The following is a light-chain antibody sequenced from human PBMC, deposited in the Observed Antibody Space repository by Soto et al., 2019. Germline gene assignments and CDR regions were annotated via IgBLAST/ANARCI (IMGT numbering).Light chain of an antibody. V-gene: IGLV2-23*01. Sequence: QSALTQPASVSGSPGQSITISCTGTSSDVGRYDHVSWYQHHPGKAPKLMIYEGSKRPSGVSDRFSGSKSGNTASLTLSGLQAEDEADYYCCSFAGSRMWVFGGGTKPTVL. CDR1: SSDVGRYDH. CDR2: EGS. CDR3: CSFAGSRMWV. J-gene: IGLJ3*02.